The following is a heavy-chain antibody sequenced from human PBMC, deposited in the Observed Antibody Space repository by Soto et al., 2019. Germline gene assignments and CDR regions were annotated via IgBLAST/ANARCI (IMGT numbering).Heavy chain of an antibody. Sequence: QVQLVESGGGVVQPGRSLRLSCAASRFTFSSYAMHWVRQAPGKGLEWVAVISYDGRRKHYVDSVKGRFSISRDESDNTLYLQMNSLRPEDTAVYYCAKDGYFDTYYFDHWGQGTLVTVSS. CDR3: AKDGYFDTYYFDH. J-gene: IGHJ4*02. CDR2: ISYDGRRK. D-gene: IGHD3-9*01. CDR1: RFTFSSYA. V-gene: IGHV3-30*04.